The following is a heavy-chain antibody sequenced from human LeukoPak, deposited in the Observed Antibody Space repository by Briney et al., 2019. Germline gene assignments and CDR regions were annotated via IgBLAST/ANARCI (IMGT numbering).Heavy chain of an antibody. D-gene: IGHD2-2*01. CDR3: ASYDCSSTSCYWGY. Sequence: GASVKVSCTASGYTFTGYYMHWVRQAPGQGLEWMGWINPNSGGTNYAQKFQGRVTMTRDTSISTAYMELSRLRSDDTAVYYCASYDCSSTSCYWGYWGQGTLFTVSS. CDR2: INPNSGGT. V-gene: IGHV1-2*02. CDR1: GYTFTGYY. J-gene: IGHJ4*02.